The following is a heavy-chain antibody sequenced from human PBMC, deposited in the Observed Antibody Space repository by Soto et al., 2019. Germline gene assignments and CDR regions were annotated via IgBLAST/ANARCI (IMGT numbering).Heavy chain of an antibody. CDR2: ISGTGDTT. D-gene: IGHD3-22*01. CDR3: AAQAEGYFVPFDD. V-gene: IGHV3-23*01. Sequence: GGSLRLSCAASGFTFNTYAVSWVRQAPGKGLEWVSTISGTGDTTHYAESVRGRFTISRDNSRNTLHLQMDSLRAEDTAIYYCAAQAEGYFVPFDDWGQGTLVTVSS. CDR1: GFTFNTYA. J-gene: IGHJ4*02.